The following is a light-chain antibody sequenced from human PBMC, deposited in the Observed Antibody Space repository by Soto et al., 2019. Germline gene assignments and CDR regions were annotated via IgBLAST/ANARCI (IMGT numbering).Light chain of an antibody. CDR3: MQALQTPRYT. CDR1: QSLLHSNGYNY. J-gene: IGKJ2*01. CDR2: LGS. Sequence: EIVMTQSPLSLPVTPGEPASISCRSSQSLLHSNGYNYLDWYLQKPGQSPQLLISLGSNRASGVPDRFSGSGSGTDFTLKISRVEAEDVGVYYCMQALQTPRYTFGQGTKLEIK. V-gene: IGKV2-28*01.